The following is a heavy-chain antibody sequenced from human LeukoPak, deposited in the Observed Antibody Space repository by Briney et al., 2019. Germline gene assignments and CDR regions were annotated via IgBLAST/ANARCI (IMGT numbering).Heavy chain of an antibody. Sequence: GGSLRLSCAASGFTFSSCAMSWVRQAPGKGLEWVSGISDSGGSTYYADSVKGRFTISRGNSKNTLYLQMNSLRAEDTAVYSCAKQDPSSSGWYPWGQGTLVT. J-gene: IGHJ5*02. CDR1: GFTFSSCA. CDR2: ISDSGGST. CDR3: AKQDPSSSGWYP. D-gene: IGHD6-19*01. V-gene: IGHV3-23*01.